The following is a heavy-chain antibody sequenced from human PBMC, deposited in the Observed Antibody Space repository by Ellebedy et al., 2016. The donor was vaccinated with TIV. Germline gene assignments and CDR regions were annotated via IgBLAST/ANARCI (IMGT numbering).Heavy chain of an antibody. CDR3: AKIGAAGIPFYYYYYGMDV. CDR2: IRYDGSNK. D-gene: IGHD6-13*01. CDR1: GFTFSSYG. J-gene: IGHJ6*02. V-gene: IGHV3-30*02. Sequence: GESLKISCAASGFTFSSYGMHWVRQAPGKGLEWVAFIRYDGSNKYYAVSVKGRFTISRDNSKNTLYLQMNSLRAEDPAVYYCAKIGAAGIPFYYYYYGMDVWGQGTTVTVSS.